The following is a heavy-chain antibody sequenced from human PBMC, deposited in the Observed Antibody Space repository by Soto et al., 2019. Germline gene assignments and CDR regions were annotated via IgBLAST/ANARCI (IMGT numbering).Heavy chain of an antibody. Sequence: QVQLVQSGAEVKRPGSSVQVSYKASGDTFAFHSINWVRQAPGLGLEWMGRINPILSMSNYAQRFQGRVTMTADKSTSTAYMVLSSLRSEDTAIYYCATSYGSGYRAFDYWGQVALVTVSS. CDR1: GDTFAFHS. CDR2: INPILSMS. CDR3: ATSYGSGYRAFDY. D-gene: IGHD3-10*01. V-gene: IGHV1-69*02. J-gene: IGHJ4*02.